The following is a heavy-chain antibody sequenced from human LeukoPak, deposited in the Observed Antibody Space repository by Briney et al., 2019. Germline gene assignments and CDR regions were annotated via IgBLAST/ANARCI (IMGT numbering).Heavy chain of an antibody. CDR3: ARELWFGETLGAFDI. CDR1: GFSISRGYY. J-gene: IGHJ3*02. D-gene: IGHD3-10*01. Sequence: KTSETLSLTCTVSGFSISRGYYWGWIRQPPGKGLEWIGSIYHTGSTYYNPSLKSRATVSVDRYNSQFSLRLSSVTAADTAVYYCARELWFGETLGAFDIWGQGTMVTVSS. V-gene: IGHV4-38-2*02. CDR2: IYHTGST.